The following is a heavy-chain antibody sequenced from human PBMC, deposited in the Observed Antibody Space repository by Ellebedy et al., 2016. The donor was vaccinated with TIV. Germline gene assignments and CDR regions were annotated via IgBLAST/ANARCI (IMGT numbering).Heavy chain of an antibody. CDR3: AKAPRPNPYYYYYGMDV. Sequence: GESLKISCAASGFTFSSYAMSWVRQAPGKGLEWVSAISGSGGSTYYADSVKGRFTISRDNSKNTLYLQMNSLRAEDTAVYYCAKAPRPNPYYYYYGMDVWGQGTTVTVSS. J-gene: IGHJ6*02. CDR2: ISGSGGST. V-gene: IGHV3-23*01. CDR1: GFTFSSYA.